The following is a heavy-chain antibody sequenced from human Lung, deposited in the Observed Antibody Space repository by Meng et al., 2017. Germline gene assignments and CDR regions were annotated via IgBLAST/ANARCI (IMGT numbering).Heavy chain of an antibody. Sequence: AQLQQWGAGLLKPSEIPSLTCVVSGGSFSDYYRSWIRQPPGKGLEWIGEINHSGSTNYNPSLESRATISVDTSQNNLSLKLSSVTAADSAVYYCARGPTTMAHDFDYWGQGTLVTVSS. V-gene: IGHV4-34*01. J-gene: IGHJ4*02. CDR2: INHSGST. D-gene: IGHD4-11*01. CDR1: GGSFSDYY. CDR3: ARGPTTMAHDFDY.